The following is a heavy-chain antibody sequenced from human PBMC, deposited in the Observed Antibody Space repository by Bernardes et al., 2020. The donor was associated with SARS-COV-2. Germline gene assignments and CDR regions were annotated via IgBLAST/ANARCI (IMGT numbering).Heavy chain of an antibody. CDR2: IYRGGAT. V-gene: IGHV3-66*02. D-gene: IGHD6-13*01. Sequence: GGSLRLSCAASGLTVDTSYMTWVRQAPGKGLEWVSVIYRGGATYYADSVKGRFTISRDNSKNTLYLQMNSLRPEDTALYYCARRSASNWSHDCWGQGTLVTVSS. CDR1: GLTVDTSY. CDR3: ARRSASNWSHDC. J-gene: IGHJ4*02.